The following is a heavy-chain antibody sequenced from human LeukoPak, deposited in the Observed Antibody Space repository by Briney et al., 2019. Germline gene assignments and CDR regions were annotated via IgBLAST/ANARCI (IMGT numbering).Heavy chain of an antibody. CDR3: ARVGYSSSSSAFDI. V-gene: IGHV4-59*01. CDR2: IYYSGST. J-gene: IGHJ3*02. Sequence: PSETLSLTCTVSGGSISGYYWSWIRQPPGKGLEWIGYIYYSGSTNYNPSLKSRVTISVDTSKNQFSLKLSSVTAADTAVYYCARVGYSSSSSAFDIWGQGTMVTVSS. D-gene: IGHD6-6*01. CDR1: GGSISGYY.